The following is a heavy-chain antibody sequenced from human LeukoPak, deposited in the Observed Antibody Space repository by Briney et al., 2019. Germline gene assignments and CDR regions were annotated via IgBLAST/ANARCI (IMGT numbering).Heavy chain of an antibody. CDR3: ARLADCSSSSCRSFDY. D-gene: IGHD2-2*01. Sequence: ASVNVSCKASGYTFTTYHINWVRQAPGQGLEWMGRINAYNGNTNYEQKLQGRVIMTTDTSTSTVYMELRSLRSDDTAVYYCARLADCSSSSCRSFDYWGQGTLVTVSS. CDR1: GYTFTTYH. V-gene: IGHV1-18*01. J-gene: IGHJ4*02. CDR2: INAYNGNT.